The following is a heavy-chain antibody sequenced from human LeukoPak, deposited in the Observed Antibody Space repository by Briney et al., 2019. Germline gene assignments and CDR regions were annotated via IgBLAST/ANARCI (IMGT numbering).Heavy chain of an antibody. J-gene: IGHJ6*02. Sequence: ASVKVSCKASGYTFTYYAIHWVRQAPGQRLEWMGWINAGSGNTKYSQNFQGRVTVTSDTSAATAYVELNSLTSEDTAVYYCARERWHCRVNCYSVYYYALDVWGQGTTVTVSS. V-gene: IGHV1-3*01. D-gene: IGHD2-15*01. CDR3: ARERWHCRVNCYSVYYYALDV. CDR2: INAGSGNT. CDR1: GYTFTYYA.